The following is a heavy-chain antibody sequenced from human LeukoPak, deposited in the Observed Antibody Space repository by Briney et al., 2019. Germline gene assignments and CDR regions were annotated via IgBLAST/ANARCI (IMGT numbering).Heavy chain of an antibody. V-gene: IGHV1-69*06. Sequence: ASVKVSCKASGGTFSSYAISWVRQAPGQGLEWMGGIIPIFGTANYAQKFQGRVTITADKSTSTAYMELSSLRSEDTAVYYCASTLGIGGYCSGGSCSTEGILYYYYYMDVWGKGTTVTISS. D-gene: IGHD2-15*01. CDR3: ASTLGIGGYCSGGSCSTEGILYYYYYMDV. CDR2: IIPIFGTA. CDR1: GGTFSSYA. J-gene: IGHJ6*03.